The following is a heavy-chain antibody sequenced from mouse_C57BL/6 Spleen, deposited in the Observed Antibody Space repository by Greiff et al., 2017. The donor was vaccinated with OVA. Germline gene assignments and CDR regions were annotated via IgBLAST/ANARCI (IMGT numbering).Heavy chain of an antibody. V-gene: IGHV5-6*01. J-gene: IGHJ2*01. D-gene: IGHD1-1*01. CDR1: GFTFSSYG. CDR2: ISSGGSYT. CDR3: ARPDYYGSSSYYFDY. Sequence: EVQGVESGGDLVKPGGSLKLSCAASGFTFSSYGMSWVRQTPDKRLEWVATISSGGSYTYYPDSVKGRFTISRDNAKNTLYLQMSSLKSEDTAMYYCARPDYYGSSSYYFDYWGQGTTLTVSS.